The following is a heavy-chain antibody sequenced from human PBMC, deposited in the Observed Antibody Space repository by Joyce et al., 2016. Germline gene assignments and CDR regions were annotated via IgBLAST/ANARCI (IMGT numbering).Heavy chain of an antibody. CDR2: IYRDGDT. Sequence: EVQLVESGGGLIQPGGSLRLSCAASGFTVSNNYMIWVRQAPGKGREWVSFIYRDGDTYYAASVKGRFTISRDNNTLYLQMNSLRVEDTAVYYCARVPGFHWGQGTLVTVSS. CDR3: ARVPGFH. V-gene: IGHV3-53*01. CDR1: GFTVSNNY. J-gene: IGHJ4*02.